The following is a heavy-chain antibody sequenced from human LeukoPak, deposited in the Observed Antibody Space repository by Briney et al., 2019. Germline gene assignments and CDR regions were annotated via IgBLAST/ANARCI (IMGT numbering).Heavy chain of an antibody. V-gene: IGHV4-61*09. CDR1: GGSINSGSYY. CDR2: FYTSGHT. D-gene: IGHD2-2*01. Sequence: SETLSLTCTVSGGSINSGSYYWSWIRQPAGKGLEWMGHFYTSGHTSYNPSLKSRVTMSVDTSKNQFSLKLSSVTAADTAVYYCARASCSSTSCSAPGYFDLWGRGTLVTVSS. J-gene: IGHJ2*01. CDR3: ARASCSSTSCSAPGYFDL.